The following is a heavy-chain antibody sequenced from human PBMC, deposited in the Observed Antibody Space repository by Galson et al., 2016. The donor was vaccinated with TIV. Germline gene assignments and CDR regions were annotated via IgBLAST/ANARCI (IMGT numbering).Heavy chain of an antibody. CDR2: IIPIIGMT. Sequence: SVKVSCKASGGTFSSYAISWVRQAPGQGLEWMGGIIPIIGMTNYAQKFQGRVTITADESTSTIYMELSNLRSADTADYFCARAFDTSTNTPYFYDYGLDVWGQGTTVTVSS. CDR1: GGTFSSYA. J-gene: IGHJ6*02. V-gene: IGHV1-69*10. D-gene: IGHD2-2*01. CDR3: ARAFDTSTNTPYFYDYGLDV.